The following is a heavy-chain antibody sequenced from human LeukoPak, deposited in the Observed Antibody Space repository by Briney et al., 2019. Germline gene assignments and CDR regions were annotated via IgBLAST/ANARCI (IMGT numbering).Heavy chain of an antibody. J-gene: IGHJ4*02. CDR2: INHSGST. CDR3: ARRRYIRGPDVVNPFDY. Sequence: SETLSLTCAVYGGSFSGYYWSWIRQPPGKGLEWIGEINHSGSTNYNPSLKSRVTISVDTSKNQFSLKLSSVTAADTAVYYCARRRYIRGPDVVNPFDYWGQGALVTVSS. D-gene: IGHD5-18*01. CDR1: GGSFSGYY. V-gene: IGHV4-34*01.